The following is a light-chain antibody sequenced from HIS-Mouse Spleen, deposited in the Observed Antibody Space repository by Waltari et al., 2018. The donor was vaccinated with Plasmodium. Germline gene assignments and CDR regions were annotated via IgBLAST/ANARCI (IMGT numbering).Light chain of an antibody. J-gene: IGKJ1*01. Sequence: DIVMTQSPVSLAVSLCEGATIHCKSSESVLYSSNNKNYLAWYQQKPGQPPKLLIYWASTRESGVPDRFSGSGSGTDFTLTISSLQAEDVAVYYCQQYYSTPWTFGQGTKVEIK. V-gene: IGKV4-1*01. CDR1: ESVLYSSNNKNY. CDR3: QQYYSTPWT. CDR2: WAS.